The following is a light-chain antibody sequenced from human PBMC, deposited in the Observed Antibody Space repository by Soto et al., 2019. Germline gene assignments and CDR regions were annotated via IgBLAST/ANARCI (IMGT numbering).Light chain of an antibody. V-gene: IGKV1-39*01. CDR1: QSIGNY. CDR2: AAS. J-gene: IGKJ4*01. Sequence: DIQMTQSPSSLSASVGDRVTITCRASQSIGNYLNWYQQAPGRAPKFLISAASSLQSGVPSRFSGSGSGTDFSLTISSLQPEDFATYFCQQSYYTPLTFGGGTKVDIK. CDR3: QQSYYTPLT.